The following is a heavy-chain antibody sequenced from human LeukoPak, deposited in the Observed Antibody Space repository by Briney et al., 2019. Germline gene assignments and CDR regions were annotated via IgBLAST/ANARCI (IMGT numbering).Heavy chain of an antibody. CDR3: AREPSRYYGSGSYFDY. V-gene: IGHV4-39*07. CDR1: GFTFSSYE. Sequence: GSLRLSCAASGFTFSSYEMNWVRQPPGKGLEWIGSFYYSGSTYYNPSLNSRISMSVDTSKNHFSLKLTSVTAADTAVYYCAREPSRYYGSGSYFDYWGQGTLVTVSS. D-gene: IGHD3-10*01. J-gene: IGHJ4*02. CDR2: FYYSGST.